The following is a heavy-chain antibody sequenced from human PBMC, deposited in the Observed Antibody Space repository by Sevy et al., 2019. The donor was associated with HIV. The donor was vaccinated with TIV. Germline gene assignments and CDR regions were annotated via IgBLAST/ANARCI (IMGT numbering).Heavy chain of an antibody. V-gene: IGHV4-59*01. Sequence: SETLSLTCTVSGGSISSYYWSWIRQPPGKGLEWIGYIYYSGSTNYNPSLKSRVTISVDTSKNQFFLKLSSVTAADTAVYYCARGELIRDGYTIDYWGQGTLVTVSS. J-gene: IGHJ4*02. CDR2: IYYSGST. CDR1: GGSISSYY. D-gene: IGHD3-16*01. CDR3: ARGELIRDGYTIDY.